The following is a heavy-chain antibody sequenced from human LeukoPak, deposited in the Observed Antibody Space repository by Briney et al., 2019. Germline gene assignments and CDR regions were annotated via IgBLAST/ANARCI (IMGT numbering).Heavy chain of an antibody. CDR1: GFTFTNSA. D-gene: IGHD3-10*01. CDR3: AADWASSGFYYYGMDV. CDR2: IVVGNGDT. V-gene: IGHV1-58*02. Sequence: SVKVSCKASGFTFTNSAMQWVRQARGQRLEWIGWIVVGNGDTNYAQKFQERVTITRDMSSSTAYMELSSLRSEDTAVYHCAADWASSGFYYYGMDVWGQGTTVTVSS. J-gene: IGHJ6*02.